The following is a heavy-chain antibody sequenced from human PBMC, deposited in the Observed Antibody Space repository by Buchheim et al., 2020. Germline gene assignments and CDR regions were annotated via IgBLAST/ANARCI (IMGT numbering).Heavy chain of an antibody. CDR2: ISYDGSNK. V-gene: IGHV3-30-3*01. CDR3: ARDYYDSSGYYPHFDY. Sequence: QVQLVESGGGVVQPGRSLRLSCAASGFTFSSYAMHWVRQAPGKGLEWVAVISYDGSNKYYADSVKGRFTISRDNSKNPLYLQMNSLRAEDTAVYYCARDYYDSSGYYPHFDYWGQGTL. CDR1: GFTFSSYA. J-gene: IGHJ4*02. D-gene: IGHD3-22*01.